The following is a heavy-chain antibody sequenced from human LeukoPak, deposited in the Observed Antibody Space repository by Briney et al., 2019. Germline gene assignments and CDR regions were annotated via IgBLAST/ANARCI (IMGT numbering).Heavy chain of an antibody. V-gene: IGHV1-46*01. J-gene: IGHJ6*02. CDR3: ASSFAEDWYGDV. CDR1: GYTCTSYY. CDR2: INPSGGST. D-gene: IGHD2-21*01. Sequence: ASVKVSCKASGYTCTSYYMHWVRQAPGQGLEWMGIINPSGGSTSYAQKFQGRVTMTRDTSTSTVYMELSSLRSEDTAVYYCASSFAEDWYGDVWGQGTTVTVSS.